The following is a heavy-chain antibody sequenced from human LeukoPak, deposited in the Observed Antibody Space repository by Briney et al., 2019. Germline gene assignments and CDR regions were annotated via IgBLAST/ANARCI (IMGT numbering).Heavy chain of an antibody. Sequence: GSLRLSCAASGFTFSSYAMSWVRQAPGKGLEWIGYIYYSGSTNYNPSLKSRVTISVDTSKNQFSLKLSSVTAADTAVYYCARHSSVVKDGSRWWGGGGYYFDYWGQGTLVTVSS. J-gene: IGHJ4*02. V-gene: IGHV4-59*08. CDR3: ARHSSVVKDGSRWWGGGGYYFDY. CDR1: GFTFSSYA. CDR2: IYYSGST. D-gene: IGHD6-13*01.